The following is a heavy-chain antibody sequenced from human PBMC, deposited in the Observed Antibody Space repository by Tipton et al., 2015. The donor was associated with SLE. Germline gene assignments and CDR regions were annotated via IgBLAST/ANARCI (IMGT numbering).Heavy chain of an antibody. CDR2: INHSGST. J-gene: IGHJ5*02. V-gene: IGHV4-34*01. D-gene: IGHD5-12*01. Sequence: TLSLTCAVYGGPFSGYYWTWIRQPPGKGLEWIGEINHSGSTHYNPSLKSRVIISVDTSKNQFSLRLSSVTAADTAVYFCARHHSLLRRFDPWGQGTLVTVSS. CDR1: GGPFSGYY. CDR3: ARHHSLLRRFDP.